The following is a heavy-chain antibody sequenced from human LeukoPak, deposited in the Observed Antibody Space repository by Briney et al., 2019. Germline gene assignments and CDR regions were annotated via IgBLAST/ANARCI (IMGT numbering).Heavy chain of an antibody. Sequence: GGSLRLSCAASGFTFSSYSMNWVRQAPGKGLEWVSSISNSGSYIYYADSVKGRLTISRDNAKNSLYLQMNSLRAEDTAVYYCARIQRGYSTTGYYYYGMDVWGQGITVTVSS. J-gene: IGHJ6*02. D-gene: IGHD6-13*01. CDR1: GFTFSSYS. V-gene: IGHV3-21*01. CDR3: ARIQRGYSTTGYYYYGMDV. CDR2: ISNSGSYI.